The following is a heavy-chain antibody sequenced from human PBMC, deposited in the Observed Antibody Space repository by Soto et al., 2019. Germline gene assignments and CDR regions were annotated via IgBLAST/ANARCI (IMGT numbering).Heavy chain of an antibody. CDR3: VRESRGGVEVGLDV. V-gene: IGHV4-31*03. D-gene: IGHD3-3*01. CDR1: GASITNDNYY. Sequence: QVQLQASGPGLVKPPQTLSLTCTVSGASITNDNYYWSWIRQHPGKGLEWIGYIYYTGATFYTPSLDSRVTISLDTSKNQFSLKVTSVTVADTAVYFCVRESRGGVEVGLDVWGQGTTVTVSS. J-gene: IGHJ6*02. CDR2: IYYTGAT.